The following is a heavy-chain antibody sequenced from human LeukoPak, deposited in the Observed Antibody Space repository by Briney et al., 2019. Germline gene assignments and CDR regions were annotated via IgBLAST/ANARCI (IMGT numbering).Heavy chain of an antibody. D-gene: IGHD5-12*01. V-gene: IGHV1-69*05. J-gene: IGHJ4*02. CDR3: AREEILWLSDTRYYFDY. CDR2: IIPIFGTA. Sequence: SVKVSCKASGGTFSSYAISWVRQAPGQGLEWMGGIIPIFGTANYAQKFQGRVTMTRDMSTSTVYMELSSLRSEDTAVYYCAREEILWLSDTRYYFDYWGQGTLVTVSS. CDR1: GGTFSSYA.